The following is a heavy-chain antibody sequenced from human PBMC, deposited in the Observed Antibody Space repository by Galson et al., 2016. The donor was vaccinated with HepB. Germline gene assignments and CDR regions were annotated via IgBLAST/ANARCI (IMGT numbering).Heavy chain of an antibody. V-gene: IGHV3-23*01. J-gene: IGHJ4*02. D-gene: IGHD3-16*02. CDR2: ICGSGDNT. Sequence: SLRLSCAVSGFSFSTYAMTWVRQAPGKGLVWVSTICGSGDNTYSADSVQGRFTSCRDNSMNTLYPQMNILRAEETAVYYCAKDLLSDFVWGNDRFQDWGQGAPVTVSS. CDR3: AKDLLSDFVWGNDRFQD. CDR1: GFSFSTYA.